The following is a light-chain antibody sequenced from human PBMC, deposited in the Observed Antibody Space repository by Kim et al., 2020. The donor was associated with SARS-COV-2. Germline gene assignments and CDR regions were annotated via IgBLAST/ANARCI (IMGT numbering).Light chain of an antibody. J-gene: IGLJ2*01. Sequence: GQSITVSCTGTSSDIGSYSLVSWYQQHPASAPKLIIYDVTKRPPGISYRFSASKSGNAASLTISGLQAEDEADYFCSSYTESKSVVFGGGTQLTVL. CDR3: SSYTESKSVV. V-gene: IGLV2-23*02. CDR2: DVT. CDR1: SSDIGSYSL.